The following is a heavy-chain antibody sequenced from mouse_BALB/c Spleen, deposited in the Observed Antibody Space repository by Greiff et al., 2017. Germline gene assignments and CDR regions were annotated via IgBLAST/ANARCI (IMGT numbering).Heavy chain of an antibody. Sequence: QVQLKQSGAELVRPGSSVKISCKASGYAFSSYWMNWVKQRPGQGLEWIGQIYPGDGDTNYNGKFKGKATLTADKSSSTAYMQLSSLTSEDSAVYYCARQGGNDEGMDYWGQGTSVTVSS. J-gene: IGHJ4*01. CDR1: GYAFSSYW. V-gene: IGHV1-80*01. CDR2: IYPGDGDT. CDR3: ARQGGNDEGMDY. D-gene: IGHD2-2*01.